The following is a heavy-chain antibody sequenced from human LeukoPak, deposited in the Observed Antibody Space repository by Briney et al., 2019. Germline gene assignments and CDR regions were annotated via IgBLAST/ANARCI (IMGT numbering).Heavy chain of an antibody. J-gene: IGHJ4*02. Sequence: SETLSLTCAVYGGSFSGYYWSWIRQPPGKGLEWTGEINHSGSTNYNPSLKSRVTISVDTSKNQFSLKLSSVTAADTAVYYCARGELVVPAAIRAYFDYWGQGTLVTVSS. CDR1: GGSFSGYY. D-gene: IGHD2-2*02. CDR2: INHSGST. CDR3: ARGELVVPAAIRAYFDY. V-gene: IGHV4-34*01.